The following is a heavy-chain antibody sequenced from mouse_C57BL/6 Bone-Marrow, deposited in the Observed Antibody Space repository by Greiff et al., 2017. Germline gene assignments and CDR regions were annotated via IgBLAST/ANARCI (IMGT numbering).Heavy chain of an antibody. CDR1: GFTFSSYT. J-gene: IGHJ4*01. CDR3: ARLNPPYYYGSSYDAMDY. D-gene: IGHD1-1*01. Sequence: EVKLVESGGGLVKPGGSLKLYCAASGFTFSSYTMSWVRQTPEKRLEWVATISGGGGNTYYPDSVKGRFTISRDNAKNTLYLQMSSLRSEDTALYYCARLNPPYYYGSSYDAMDYWGQGTSVTVSS. CDR2: ISGGGGNT. V-gene: IGHV5-9*01.